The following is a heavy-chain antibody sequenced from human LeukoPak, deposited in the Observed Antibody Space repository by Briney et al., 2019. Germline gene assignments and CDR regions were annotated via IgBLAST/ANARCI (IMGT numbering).Heavy chain of an antibody. V-gene: IGHV1-69*06. D-gene: IGHD5-24*01. CDR2: IIPIYGTP. J-gene: IGHJ4*02. Sequence: SVKVSCKASEDTFNNYAISWVRQAPGQGLEWMGAIIPIYGTPNYAQKFQGRVTVTADTSTSTAYMELSSLRSEDTAVYYCASVGDRDGYSVDYWGQGTLVTVSS. CDR1: EDTFNNYA. CDR3: ASVGDRDGYSVDY.